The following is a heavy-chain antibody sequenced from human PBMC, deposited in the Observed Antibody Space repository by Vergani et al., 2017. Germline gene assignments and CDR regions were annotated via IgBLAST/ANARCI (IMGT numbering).Heavy chain of an antibody. Sequence: QVQLQQWGAGLLKPSETLSLTCAVYGGSFSGYYWSWIRQPPGKGLGWIGEINHSGSTNYNPSLKSRVTISVDTSKNQFSLKLSSVTAADTAVYYCARGAADSSSSLDNWFDPWGQGTLVTVSS. CDR3: ARGAADSSSSLDNWFDP. CDR1: GGSFSGYY. CDR2: INHSGST. V-gene: IGHV4-34*01. D-gene: IGHD6-6*01. J-gene: IGHJ5*02.